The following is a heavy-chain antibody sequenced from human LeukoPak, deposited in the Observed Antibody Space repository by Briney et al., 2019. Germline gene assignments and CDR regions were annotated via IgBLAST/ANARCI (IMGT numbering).Heavy chain of an antibody. D-gene: IGHD2-21*01. CDR1: GFTVSSNY. V-gene: IGHV3-53*01. J-gene: IGHJ3*02. CDR2: IYSGGST. Sequence: PGGSLSLSCAASGFTVSSNYMSWVRQAPGKGLEWVSVIYSGGSTYYADSVKGRFTISRDNSKNTLYLQMNSLRAEDTAVYYCARSRVVVIAMGASDAFDIWGQGTMVTVSS. CDR3: ARSRVVVIAMGASDAFDI.